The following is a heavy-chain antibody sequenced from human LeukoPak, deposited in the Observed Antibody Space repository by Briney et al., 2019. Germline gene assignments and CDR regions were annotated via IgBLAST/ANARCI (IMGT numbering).Heavy chain of an antibody. CDR2: INSDGSST. J-gene: IGHJ3*02. V-gene: IGHV3-74*01. CDR1: GFTFDDYG. Sequence: GSLRLSCAASGFTFDDYGLSWVRQAPGKGLVWVSRINSDGSSTSYADSVKGRFTISRDNAKNTLYLQMNSLRAEDTAVYYCARYATDAFDIWGQGTMVTVSS. CDR3: ARYATDAFDI.